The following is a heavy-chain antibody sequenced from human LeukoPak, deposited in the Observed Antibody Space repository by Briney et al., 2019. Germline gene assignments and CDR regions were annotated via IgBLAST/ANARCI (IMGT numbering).Heavy chain of an antibody. D-gene: IGHD1-26*01. Sequence: PGGSLRLSCAASGFTFSSYGMHWVRQAPGKGLEWVAVISYDGSNKYYADSVKGRFTISRDNSKNTLYLQMNSLRAEDTAVYYCAKDRGGSHSDAFDIWGQGTMVTVSS. J-gene: IGHJ3*02. CDR3: AKDRGGSHSDAFDI. V-gene: IGHV3-30*18. CDR2: ISYDGSNK. CDR1: GFTFSSYG.